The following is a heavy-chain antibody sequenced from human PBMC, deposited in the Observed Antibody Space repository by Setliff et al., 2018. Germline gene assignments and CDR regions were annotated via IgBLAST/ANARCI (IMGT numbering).Heavy chain of an antibody. D-gene: IGHD3-3*01. CDR3: ARGPRITIFGVVSLSLYGMDV. J-gene: IGHJ6*02. CDR2: INPNSGGT. Sequence: ASVKVSCKASGYTFTGYYMHWVRQAPGQGLEWMGWINPNSGGTNYAQKFQGWVTMTRDTSISTPYMELSRLRSDDTAVYYCARGPRITIFGVVSLSLYGMDVWGQGTTVTVSS. CDR1: GYTFTGYY. V-gene: IGHV1-2*04.